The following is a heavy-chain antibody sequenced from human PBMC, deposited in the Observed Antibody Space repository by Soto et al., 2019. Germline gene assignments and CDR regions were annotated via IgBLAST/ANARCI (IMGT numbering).Heavy chain of an antibody. CDR1: GSTFANFA. V-gene: IGHV1-69*06. Sequence: QVLMVQSGAEVKEPGSLVRVSCKVSGSTFANFAFSWVRQAPGQGPEWMGGIVVTSHTTDYAQKFRDRVTITADTSTDTLYLQLRSLRFDDTAVYYCARAIKRWDVHYYFDYWGQGTLVTVSS. CDR3: ARAIKRWDVHYYFDY. CDR2: IVVTSHTT. D-gene: IGHD1-26*01. J-gene: IGHJ4*02.